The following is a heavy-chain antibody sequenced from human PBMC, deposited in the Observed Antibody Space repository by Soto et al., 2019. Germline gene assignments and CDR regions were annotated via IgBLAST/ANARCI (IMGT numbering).Heavy chain of an antibody. J-gene: IGHJ4*02. V-gene: IGHV2-5*02. Sequence: QITLKESGPALVIPTQTLTLTCTFSGFSFTTVGVGVGWVRQPPGKALEWLALVYWDDDKRYSPSLTTRLTITKDTSKNEVVLTVTNMEAVDTATYYCAHVLGGCYYGACSPFRFDFWGQGALVSVSS. CDR2: VYWDDDK. CDR1: GFSFTTVGVG. D-gene: IGHD3-10*01. CDR3: AHVLGGCYYGACSPFRFDF.